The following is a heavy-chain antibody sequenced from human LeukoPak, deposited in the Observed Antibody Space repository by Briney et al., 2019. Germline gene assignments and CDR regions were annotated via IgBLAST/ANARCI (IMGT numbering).Heavy chain of an antibody. V-gene: IGHV3-30*04. CDR3: ARGMWQWLVGIDF. Sequence: GGSLRLSCAASGFTFSSYAMHWVRQAPGKGLEWVAIISYDGSNQYYADSVKGRFTISRDNFKNTLYLQMNSLRTEDTAVYHCARGMWQWLVGIDFWGQGTLVTVSS. D-gene: IGHD6-19*01. J-gene: IGHJ4*02. CDR1: GFTFSSYA. CDR2: ISYDGSNQ.